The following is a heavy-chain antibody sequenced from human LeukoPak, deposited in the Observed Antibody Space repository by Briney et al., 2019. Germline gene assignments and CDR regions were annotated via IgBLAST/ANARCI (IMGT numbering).Heavy chain of an antibody. J-gene: IGHJ4*02. V-gene: IGHV3-23*01. CDR1: GFTFSNYA. Sequence: GGSLRLSCAASGFTFSNYALSWVRQAPGKGLEWVSDISGSGGSTCYADSVKGRFTISRDNSKNTLYLQMNSLRAEDTAVYYCAKDSGWYYYGSGSPYYFDYWGQGTLVTVSS. CDR2: ISGSGGST. D-gene: IGHD3-10*01. CDR3: AKDSGWYYYGSGSPYYFDY.